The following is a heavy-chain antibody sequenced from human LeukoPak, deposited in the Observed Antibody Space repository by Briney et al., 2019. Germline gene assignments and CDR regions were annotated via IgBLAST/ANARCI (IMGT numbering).Heavy chain of an antibody. CDR2: ISGSGGST. V-gene: IGHV3-23*01. Sequence: GGSLRLSCAASGFTFSSYAMSWVRQAPGNGLEWVSAISGSGGSTYYADSVKGRLTISRDNSKNTLYLQMNSLRAEDTSVYYCAKDAQQLITNWFDPWGQGTLVTVSS. D-gene: IGHD6-13*01. J-gene: IGHJ5*02. CDR1: GFTFSSYA. CDR3: AKDAQQLITNWFDP.